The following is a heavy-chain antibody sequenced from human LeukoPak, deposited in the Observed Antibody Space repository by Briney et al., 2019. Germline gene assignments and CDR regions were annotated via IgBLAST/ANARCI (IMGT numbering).Heavy chain of an antibody. CDR2: SNGSGGST. CDR1: GFSFSSYV. CDR3: SRDKGNSYLSSFD. D-gene: IGHD6-6*01. V-gene: IGHV3-23*01. J-gene: IGHJ4*01. Sequence: PGGSLRLSCAASGFSFSSYVMSGVRPAPAKGLEWVSASNGSGGSTYYAASLKGRFTISRDNSKNTMYLQMNSLRAADTAVYFCSRDKGNSYLSSFD.